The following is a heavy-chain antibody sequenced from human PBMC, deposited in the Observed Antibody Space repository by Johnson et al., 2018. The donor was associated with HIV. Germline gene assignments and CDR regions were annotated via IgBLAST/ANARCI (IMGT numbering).Heavy chain of an antibody. CDR2: IRWNSGSI. J-gene: IGHJ3*02. CDR1: GFTFDDYA. V-gene: IGHV3-9*01. CDR3: AETPGIAAAGTGYAFDI. D-gene: IGHD6-13*01. Sequence: VQLVESGGGLVQPGRSLRLSCAASGFTFDDYAMHCVRQAPGKGLVWVSGIRWNSGSIGYADSVKGRFTISRDNAKNTLYLQMNSLRAEDTAVYYWAETPGIAAAGTGYAFDIWGQGTMVTVSS.